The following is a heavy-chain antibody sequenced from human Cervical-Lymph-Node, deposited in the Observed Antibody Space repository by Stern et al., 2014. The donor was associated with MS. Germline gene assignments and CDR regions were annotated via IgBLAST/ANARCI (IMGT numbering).Heavy chain of an antibody. CDR3: ARHKPSPLSSPRPLDY. CDR1: GGSITSSYH. CDR2: IYYGGRT. J-gene: IGHJ4*02. D-gene: IGHD6-6*01. V-gene: IGHV4-39*01. Sequence: QLVESGPGLLKPSETLSLTCTVSGGSITSSYHWGWIRQPPGKGLEWIGTIYYGGRTYFNPSLKSRLSLSVDTSKSQFSLMRTSVTASDTAVYYCARHKPSPLSSPRPLDYWGQGTLVAVSS.